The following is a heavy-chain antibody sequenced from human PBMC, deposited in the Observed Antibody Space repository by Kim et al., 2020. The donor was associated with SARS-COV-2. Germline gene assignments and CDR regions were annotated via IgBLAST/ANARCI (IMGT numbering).Heavy chain of an antibody. CDR3: ARQHNYDAFDI. J-gene: IGHJ3*02. CDR1: GGSISSSSYY. V-gene: IGHV4-39*01. CDR2: IYYRGST. D-gene: IGHD2-21*01. Sequence: SETLSLICTVSGGSISSSSYYWGWIRQPPGKGLEWIGSIYYRGSTYYNPSIKSRVTISVDTSKNQFALKLSSVTAANTDVYYCARQHNYDAFDIWGQGTMVTVSS.